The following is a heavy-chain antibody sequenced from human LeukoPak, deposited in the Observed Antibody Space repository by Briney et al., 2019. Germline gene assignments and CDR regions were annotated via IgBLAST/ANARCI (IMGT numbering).Heavy chain of an antibody. CDR2: INPSGGST. CDR3: ARGSYGGTSRWYYYYMDV. J-gene: IGHJ6*03. CDR1: GYTFTSYY. Sequence: ASVKVSCKASGYTFTSYYMHWVRRAPGQGLEWMGIINPSGGSTSYAQKFQGRVTMTRDMSTSTVYMELSSLRSEDTAVYYCARGSYGGTSRWYYYYMDVWGERTTVTVSS. V-gene: IGHV1-46*01. D-gene: IGHD4-23*01.